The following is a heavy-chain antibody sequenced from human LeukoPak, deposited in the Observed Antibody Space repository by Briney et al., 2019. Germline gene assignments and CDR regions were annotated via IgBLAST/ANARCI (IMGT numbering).Heavy chain of an antibody. CDR2: IRYDGSNK. Sequence: PGGSLRLSCAASGFTFSSYDMHWVRQAPGKGLEWVAFIRYDGSNKYNADSVKGRFTISRDNPRNTLYLQMNSLRAEDTAMYHCAKEWGLTYWGQGTLVTVSS. D-gene: IGHD1-26*01. J-gene: IGHJ4*02. V-gene: IGHV3-30*02. CDR1: GFTFSSYD. CDR3: AKEWGLTY.